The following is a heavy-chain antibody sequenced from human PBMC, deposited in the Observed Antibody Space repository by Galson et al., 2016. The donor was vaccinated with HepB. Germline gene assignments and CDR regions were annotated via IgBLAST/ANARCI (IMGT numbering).Heavy chain of an antibody. D-gene: IGHD2-21*02. CDR3: ASEVISGDDDAFDM. V-gene: IGHV4-30-4*08. CDR1: GGSISSTNHF. CDR2: TYHSGHA. J-gene: IGHJ3*02. Sequence: TLSLTCTVSGGSISSTNHFWSWIRQTPGTGLERIGYTYHSGHAHYNPSLNSRVTLSVDTSKNQFSLRLSAVTAADTAVYYGASEVISGDDDAFDMWGQGKMVTVSS.